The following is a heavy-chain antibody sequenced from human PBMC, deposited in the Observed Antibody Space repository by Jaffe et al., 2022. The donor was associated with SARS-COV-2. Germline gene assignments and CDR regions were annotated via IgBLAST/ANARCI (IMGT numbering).Heavy chain of an antibody. J-gene: IGHJ4*02. CDR1: GFTLSSYW. V-gene: IGHV3-7*03. CDR3: ARTGPSISIFGVGSKY. D-gene: IGHD3-3*01. Sequence: EVQLVESGGGLVQPGGSLRLSCAASGFTLSSYWMSWVRQAPGKGPEWVANINQDGSEKQYVDSVKGRFTISRDNAKNSLYLQMNSLRAEDTAVYYCARTGPSISIFGVGSKYWGQGTLVSVSS. CDR2: INQDGSEK.